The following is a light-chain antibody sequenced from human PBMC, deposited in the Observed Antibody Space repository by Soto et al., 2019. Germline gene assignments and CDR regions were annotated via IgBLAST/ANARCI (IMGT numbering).Light chain of an antibody. J-gene: IGKJ1*01. CDR1: QSISSSF. Sequence: EIVFTHSPFTLSLSPVERATLSFRASQSISSSFLASYQQKPGQAPRLLIYCASSRATGIPDRFSGSGSGTDFTLTISRLEPEDFAVYHCQQYDTSPWTFGQGTKVDIK. CDR3: QQYDTSPWT. CDR2: CAS. V-gene: IGKV3-20*01.